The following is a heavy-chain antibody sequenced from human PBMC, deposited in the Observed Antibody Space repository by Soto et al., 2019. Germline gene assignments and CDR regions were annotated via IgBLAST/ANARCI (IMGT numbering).Heavy chain of an antibody. CDR1: GFTFTSSA. CDR2: IVVGSGNT. J-gene: IGHJ6*01. V-gene: IGHV1-58*01. CDR3: AAGLRVSVVLDV. D-gene: IGHD3-10*01. Sequence: SVKVSCKASGFTFTSSAVQWVRQARGQRLEWIGWIVVGSGNTNYAQKFQERVTITRDMSTSTAYMELSSPRSEDTAVYYCAAGLRVSVVLDVWGQGTTVIVSA.